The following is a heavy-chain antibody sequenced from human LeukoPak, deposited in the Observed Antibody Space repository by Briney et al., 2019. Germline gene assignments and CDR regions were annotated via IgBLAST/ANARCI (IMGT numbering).Heavy chain of an antibody. J-gene: IGHJ6*03. CDR3: ARGLFYPRFWPYYYYYYMDV. V-gene: IGHV1-8*01. CDR2: MNPKSGNT. D-gene: IGHD3-3*01. CDR1: GYTFTSYD. Sequence: ASVKVSCKASGYTFTSYDINWVRQATGQGLGWMGWMNPKSGNTGYEQKFQGRVTMTRNTSISTAYMELSSLRSDDTTVYYCARGLFYPRFWPYYYYYYMDVWGKGTTVTVSS.